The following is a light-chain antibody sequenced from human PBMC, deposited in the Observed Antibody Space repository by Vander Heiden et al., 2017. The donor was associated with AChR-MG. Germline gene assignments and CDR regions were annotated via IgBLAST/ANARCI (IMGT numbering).Light chain of an antibody. CDR2: SNN. CDR1: SSNIGSNP. Sequence: QSVLTQPPSASGTPGQSVTISCSGSSSNIGSNPVTWYQQLPGTAPKRLIYSNNQRPSGVPDRFSGSKSGTSASLAISGLQSEDEADYYCAAWDDSLNGWVFGGGTKLTVL. V-gene: IGLV1-44*01. CDR3: AAWDDSLNGWV. J-gene: IGLJ3*02.